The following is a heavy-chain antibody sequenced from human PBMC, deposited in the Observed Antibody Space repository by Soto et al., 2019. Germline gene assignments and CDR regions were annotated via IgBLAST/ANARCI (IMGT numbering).Heavy chain of an antibody. J-gene: IGHJ4*02. CDR2: IYYSGST. D-gene: IGHD3-9*01. CDR1: GGSISSSRYY. CDR3: ARKGKMRPPYYDILTGYPPAPYYFDY. V-gene: IGHV4-39*01. Sequence: PSETLSLTSTVSGGSISSSRYYWGWIRQPPGKGLEWIGSIYYSGSTYYNPSLKSRVTISVDTSKNQFSLKLSSVTAADTAVYYCARKGKMRPPYYDILTGYPPAPYYFDYWGQGTLVTVSS.